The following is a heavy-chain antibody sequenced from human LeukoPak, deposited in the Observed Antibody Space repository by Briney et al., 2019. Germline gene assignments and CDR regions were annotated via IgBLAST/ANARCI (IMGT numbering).Heavy chain of an antibody. CDR3: ARDFAPYGDYVLGY. Sequence: PGGSLRLSXAASGFTVSSNYMSWVRQTPGKGLEWVSIIYSDGRTYYADSVRGRFTISRDNSKNTLYLQMNSLRAEDTAVYYCARDFAPYGDYVLGYWGQGTLVTVSS. J-gene: IGHJ4*02. D-gene: IGHD4-17*01. CDR2: IYSDGRT. V-gene: IGHV3-53*01. CDR1: GFTVSSNY.